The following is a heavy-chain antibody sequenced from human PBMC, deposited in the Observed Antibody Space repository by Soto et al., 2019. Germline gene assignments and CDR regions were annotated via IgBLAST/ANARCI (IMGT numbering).Heavy chain of an antibody. V-gene: IGHV4-59*08. Sequence: SETLSLTCTVSGDSINTYYWSWIRQPPGKGLEWIGYIYYSGSTKYNPSLKSRVTISVETSRNQFSLNLTSVTAADSAVYYCARQQGSSAHYYYMDVWGKGTTVTVSS. J-gene: IGHJ6*03. D-gene: IGHD6-6*01. CDR1: GDSINTYY. CDR3: ARQQGSSAHYYYMDV. CDR2: IYYSGST.